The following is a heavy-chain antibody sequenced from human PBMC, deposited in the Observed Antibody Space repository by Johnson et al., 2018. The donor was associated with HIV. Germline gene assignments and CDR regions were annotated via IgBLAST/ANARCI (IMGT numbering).Heavy chain of an antibody. Sequence: QVQLVESGGGVARPGGSLRLSCAASGFTFDDYGMSWVRQAPGKGLEWVAVISYDGTNKYYADSVKGRFTISRHSATNSLHVQMDRLRAEDTAVTLNAAYSIERGLWGQGTRVTVSS. CDR1: GFTFDDYG. J-gene: IGHJ3*01. CDR3: AAYSIERGL. D-gene: IGHD4-11*01. CDR2: ISYDGTNK. V-gene: IGHV3-30*03.